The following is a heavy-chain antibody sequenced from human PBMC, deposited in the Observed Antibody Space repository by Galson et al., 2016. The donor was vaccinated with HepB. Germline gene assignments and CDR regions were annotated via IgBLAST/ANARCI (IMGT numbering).Heavy chain of an antibody. J-gene: IGHJ4*02. V-gene: IGHV3-53*01. CDR2: MFAGGNT. Sequence: SLRLSCAASGFSVSATYMHWVRRAPGKGLEWVSVMFAGGNTYYATFVEGRFTMSGDRSTNTLFLQMNDLRVDDTAFYYCVAMSVARGTDYWGQGTLVSVSS. D-gene: IGHD2-21*01. CDR1: GFSVSATY. CDR3: VAMSVARGTDY.